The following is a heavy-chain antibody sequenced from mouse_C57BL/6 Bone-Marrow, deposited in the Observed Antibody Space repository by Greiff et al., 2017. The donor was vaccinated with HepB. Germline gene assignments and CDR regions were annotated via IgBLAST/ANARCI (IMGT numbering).Heavy chain of an antibody. D-gene: IGHD2-12*01. CDR1: GYTFTDYE. CDR3: TRLVRGY. Sequence: QVHVKQSGAELVRPGASVTLSCKASGYTFTDYEMHWVKQTPVHGLEWIGAIDPETGGTAYNQKFKGKAILTADKSSSTAYMELRSLTSEDSAVYYCTRLVRGYWGQGTTLTVSS. V-gene: IGHV1-15*01. J-gene: IGHJ2*01. CDR2: IDPETGGT.